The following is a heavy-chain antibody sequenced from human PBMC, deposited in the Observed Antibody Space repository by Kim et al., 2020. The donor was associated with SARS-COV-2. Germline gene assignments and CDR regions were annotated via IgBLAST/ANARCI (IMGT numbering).Heavy chain of an antibody. D-gene: IGHD4-17*01. V-gene: IGHV3-64D*06. CDR3: VKVNYGDYVRLGMDV. Sequence: DYVKGRFTISRDNSKNTLYLQMSSLRAEDTAVYYCVKVNYGDYVRLGMDVWGQGTTVTVSS. J-gene: IGHJ6*02.